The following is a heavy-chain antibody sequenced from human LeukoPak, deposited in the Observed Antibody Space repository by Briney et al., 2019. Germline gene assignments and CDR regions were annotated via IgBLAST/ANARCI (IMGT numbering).Heavy chain of an antibody. Sequence: ASVKVSCKASGYTFNSYGISWVRQAPGQGLEWMGWISAYNGNTNYAQKVQGRVTMTTDTSTSTAYMELRSLRSDDTAVYYCARDSITMTAFDIWGQGTMVTVSS. J-gene: IGHJ3*02. CDR2: ISAYNGNT. CDR3: ARDSITMTAFDI. CDR1: GYTFNSYG. V-gene: IGHV1-18*01. D-gene: IGHD3-22*01.